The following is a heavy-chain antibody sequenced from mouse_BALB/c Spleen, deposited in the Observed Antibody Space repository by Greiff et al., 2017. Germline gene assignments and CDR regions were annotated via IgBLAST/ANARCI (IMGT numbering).Heavy chain of an antibody. Sequence: DVKLQESGGDLVKPGGSLKLSCAASGFTFSSYGMSWVRQTPDKRLEWVATISSGGSYTYYPDSVKGRFTISRDNAKNTLYLQMSSLKSEDTAMYYCARHGSTMITYYFDYWGQGTTLTVSS. V-gene: IGHV5-6*02. CDR1: GFTFSSYG. CDR2: ISSGGSYT. CDR3: ARHGSTMITYYFDY. J-gene: IGHJ2*01. D-gene: IGHD2-4*01.